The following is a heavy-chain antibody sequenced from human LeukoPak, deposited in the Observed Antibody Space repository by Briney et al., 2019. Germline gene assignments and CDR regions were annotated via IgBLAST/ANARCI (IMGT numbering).Heavy chain of an antibody. D-gene: IGHD2-2*01. V-gene: IGHV4-34*01. CDR1: GGSFSGYY. CDR2: INHSVTT. J-gene: IGHJ6*02. Sequence: SETLSLTCAVYGGSFSGYYWSWIRQPPGKGLEWIVEINHSVTTNYNPSLKSPVTISVDTSKNQFSVKLSSVTAADKAVYYCARGDRYCSSTSCYFSYYYYGMDVWGQGTTVTVSS. CDR3: ARGDRYCSSTSCYFSYYYYGMDV.